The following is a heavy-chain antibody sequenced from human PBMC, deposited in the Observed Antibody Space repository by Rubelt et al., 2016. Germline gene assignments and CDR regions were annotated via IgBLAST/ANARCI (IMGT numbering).Heavy chain of an antibody. V-gene: IGHV4-31*03. Sequence: QVELQESGPGLVKPSQTLSLTCTVSGGSFSSAGNYWTWIRQHPGKGLERIAYMYYSGDTYYNPSLKSRVTMSRGRSQDQFSREVKLGTGAGKAVYYCAGGPTGAGEGMDVRGQGTTVTVS. D-gene: IGHD7-27*01. CDR2: MYYSGDT. CDR1: GGSFSSAGNY. CDR3: AGGPTGAGEGMDV. J-gene: IGHJ6*02.